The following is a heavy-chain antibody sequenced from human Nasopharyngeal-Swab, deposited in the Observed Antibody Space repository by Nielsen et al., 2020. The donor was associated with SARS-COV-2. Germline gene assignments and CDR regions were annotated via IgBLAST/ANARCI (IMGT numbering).Heavy chain of an antibody. CDR2: ISSSSSYI. CDR1: GFTFSSYS. V-gene: IGHV3-21*01. D-gene: IGHD6-19*01. CDR3: AREMRSGIAVASDAFDI. J-gene: IGHJ3*02. Sequence: GESLKISCAASGFTFSSYSMNWVRQAPGKGLEWVSSISSSSSYIYYADSVKGRFTISRNNAKNSLYLQMNSLRAEDTAVYYCAREMRSGIAVASDAFDIWGQGTMVTVSS.